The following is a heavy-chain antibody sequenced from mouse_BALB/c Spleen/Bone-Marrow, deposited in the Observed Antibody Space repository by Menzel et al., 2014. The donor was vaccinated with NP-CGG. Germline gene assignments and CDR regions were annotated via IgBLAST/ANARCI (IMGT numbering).Heavy chain of an antibody. Sequence: VQLKQSGGGLVKPGGALKLSCTTSGFTFSSYAMSWVRQTPEKRLGWVAVISSGGSDTYYPDSVKGRFTVSRDNAKNTLYLQMSSLRSEDTALYYCARRSDLRASMDYWGQGTSVTVSS. J-gene: IGHJ4*01. CDR2: ISSGGSDT. CDR1: GFTFSSYA. D-gene: IGHD3-1*01. CDR3: ARRSDLRASMDY. V-gene: IGHV5-9-3*01.